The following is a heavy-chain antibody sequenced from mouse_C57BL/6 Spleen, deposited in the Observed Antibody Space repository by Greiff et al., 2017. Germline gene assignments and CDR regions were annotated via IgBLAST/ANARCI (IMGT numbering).Heavy chain of an antibody. Sequence: EVKLEESGGGLVKLGGSLKPPGAASGFPFSSYAMSWFRQTPEKRLEWVETISDGGSYTYYPDNVKGRFTISRDNAKNNLYLQMSHLKSEDTAMYYCARDRGGMDFDYWGQGTTLTVSS. D-gene: IGHD1-1*02. CDR1: GFPFSSYA. CDR3: ARDRGGMDFDY. J-gene: IGHJ2*01. V-gene: IGHV5-4*01. CDR2: ISDGGSYT.